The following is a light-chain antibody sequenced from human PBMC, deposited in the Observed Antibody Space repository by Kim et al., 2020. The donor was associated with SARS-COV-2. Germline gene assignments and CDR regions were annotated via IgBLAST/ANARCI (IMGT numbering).Light chain of an antibody. CDR2: GAS. Sequence: SPGERVTPPCRASQTGGSNLAWYQQRPGQAPSLLIYGASTRATGIPARFSGSGSGTEFTLDISSLQSEDFAVYYCQQYDNWPPVTFGGGTKVDIK. J-gene: IGKJ4*01. CDR3: QQYDNWPPVT. V-gene: IGKV3-15*01. CDR1: QTGGSN.